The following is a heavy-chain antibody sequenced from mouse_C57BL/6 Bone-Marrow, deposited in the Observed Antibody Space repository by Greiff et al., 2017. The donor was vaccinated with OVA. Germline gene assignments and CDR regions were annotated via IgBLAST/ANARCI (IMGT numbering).Heavy chain of an antibody. V-gene: IGHV1-53*01. D-gene: IGHD1-1*02. Sequence: QVQLQQPGTELVKPGASVKLSCKASGYTFTSYWMHWVKQRPGQGLEWIGNINPSNGGTNYNEKFKSKATLTVDKSSSTAYMQRSSLTSEDSAVYYCARSPYGGYYFDYWGQGTTLTVSS. CDR1: GYTFTSYW. J-gene: IGHJ2*01. CDR3: ARSPYGGYYFDY. CDR2: INPSNGGT.